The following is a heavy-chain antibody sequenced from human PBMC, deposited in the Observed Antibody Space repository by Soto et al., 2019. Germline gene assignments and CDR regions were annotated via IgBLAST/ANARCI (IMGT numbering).Heavy chain of an antibody. CDR2: ISYDGSNK. J-gene: IGHJ4*02. CDR1: GFTFSSYG. V-gene: IGHV3-30*03. D-gene: IGHD3-10*01. CDR3: VTMVRGSYPGGNY. Sequence: VQLVESGGGLVQPGGSLRLSCAASGFTFSSYGMHWVRQAPGKGLEWVAVISYDGSNKYYADSVKGRFTISRDNSKNTLYLQMNSLRAEDTAVYYCVTMVRGSYPGGNYWGQGTLVTVSS.